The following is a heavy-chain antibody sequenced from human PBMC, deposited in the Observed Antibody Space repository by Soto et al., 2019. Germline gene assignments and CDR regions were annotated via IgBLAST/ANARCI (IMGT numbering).Heavy chain of an antibody. D-gene: IGHD3-16*02. CDR1: GFTFSSYA. Sequence: GGSLRLSCAASGFTFSSYAMHWVRQAPGKGLEWVAVISYDGSNKYYADSVKGRFTISRDNSKNTLYLQMNSLRAEDTAVYYCARESGYYDYVWGSYRLPGPSWGQGTMVTVSS. CDR3: ARESGYYDYVWGSYRLPGPS. CDR2: ISYDGSNK. J-gene: IGHJ3*01. V-gene: IGHV3-30-3*01.